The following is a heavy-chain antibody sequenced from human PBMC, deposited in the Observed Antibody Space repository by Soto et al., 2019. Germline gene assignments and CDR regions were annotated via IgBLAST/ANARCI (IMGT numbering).Heavy chain of an antibody. Sequence: SETLSLTCTVSGGSISTHYWSWIRQPPGKGLEWIGYINYSGKTDYNPSLESRVTFSVDTSKSQFTLKLTSVTAADTAVYYCARDLGGWLDYWGQGTLVTVSS. CDR2: INYSGKT. V-gene: IGHV4-59*11. J-gene: IGHJ4*02. CDR3: ARDLGGWLDY. D-gene: IGHD5-12*01. CDR1: GGSISTHY.